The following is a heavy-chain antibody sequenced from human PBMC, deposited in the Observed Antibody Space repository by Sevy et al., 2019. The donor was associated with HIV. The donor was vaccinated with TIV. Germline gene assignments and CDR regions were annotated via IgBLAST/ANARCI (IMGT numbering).Heavy chain of an antibody. CDR2: ISSDGTTI. CDR1: GFTFSSYE. CDR3: ARDLDDNSGYYYGAIDY. J-gene: IGHJ4*02. D-gene: IGHD3-22*01. V-gene: IGHV3-48*03. Sequence: GGSLRLSCAASGFTFSSYEMNWVRQAPGKGREWVSYISSDGTTIYYADSVKGRFTISRDNAQNSASLQMNSRRAEETAVYYCARDLDDNSGYYYGAIDYWGQGTLVTVSS.